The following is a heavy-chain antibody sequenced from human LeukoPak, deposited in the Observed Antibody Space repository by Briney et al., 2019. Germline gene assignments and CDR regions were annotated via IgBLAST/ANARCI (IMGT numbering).Heavy chain of an antibody. Sequence: SETLSLTCTVSGGSISSYYWSWIRQPPGKGLEWIGYIYYSGSTNYNPSLKSRVTISVDTSKNQFSLKLSSVTAADTAVYYCARGDGDYYDSSGYLFDYWGQGTLVTVSS. V-gene: IGHV4-59*12. D-gene: IGHD3-22*01. CDR1: GGSISSYY. J-gene: IGHJ4*02. CDR2: IYYSGST. CDR3: ARGDGDYYDSSGYLFDY.